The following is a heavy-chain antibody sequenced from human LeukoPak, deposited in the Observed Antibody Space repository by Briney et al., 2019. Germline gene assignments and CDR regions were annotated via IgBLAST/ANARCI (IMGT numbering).Heavy chain of an antibody. CDR3: ATDRYGSGISYYGMDV. Sequence: ASVKVSCKVSGYTLTELSMHWVRQAPGKGLEWMGGLDPEDGETIYAQKFQGRVTMTEVTSTDTAYMELSSLRSEDTAVYYCATDRYGSGISYYGMDVWGQGTTVTVSS. V-gene: IGHV1-24*01. J-gene: IGHJ6*02. CDR2: LDPEDGET. CDR1: GYTLTELS. D-gene: IGHD3-10*01.